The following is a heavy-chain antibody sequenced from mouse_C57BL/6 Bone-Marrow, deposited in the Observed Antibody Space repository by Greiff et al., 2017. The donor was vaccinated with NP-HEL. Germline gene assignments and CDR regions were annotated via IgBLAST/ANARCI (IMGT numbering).Heavy chain of an antibody. D-gene: IGHD1-1*01. J-gene: IGHJ1*03. CDR1: GFTFSDFY. V-gene: IGHV7-1*01. Sequence: DVKLVESGGGLVQSGRSLRLSCATSGFTFSDFYMEWVRQAPGKGLEWIAASSNKANDYTTEYSASVKGRFIVSRDTYQSILYLHMNALRAEDTAIAYYARDARYYGRVEYFDVWGTGTTVTVSS. CDR2: SSNKANDYTT. CDR3: ARDARYYGRVEYFDV.